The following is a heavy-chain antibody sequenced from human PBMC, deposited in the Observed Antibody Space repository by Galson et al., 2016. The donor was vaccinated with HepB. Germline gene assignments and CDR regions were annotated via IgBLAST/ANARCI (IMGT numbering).Heavy chain of an antibody. V-gene: IGHV4-59*01. CDR1: AGSIRGYF. Sequence: ETLSLTCTVSAGSIRGYFWSWIRQPPGRGLEWIAYIASSGEINYNPSLKSRVTMSLDTSKNQFSLRLSSVTAADTAVYYCARFLGSGSRYFDFWGQGTLVTV. J-gene: IGHJ4*02. CDR3: ARFLGSGSRYFDF. CDR2: IASSGEI. D-gene: IGHD3-10*01.